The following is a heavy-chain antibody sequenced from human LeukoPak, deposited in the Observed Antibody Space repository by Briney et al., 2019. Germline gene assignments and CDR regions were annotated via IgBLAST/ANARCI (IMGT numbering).Heavy chain of an antibody. CDR1: GYSFTNYW. CDR2: IYPGDSDI. J-gene: IGHJ4*02. Sequence: GESLKISCKGSGYSFTNYWIGWVRQMPGKGLEWMGIIYPGDSDIRYSPSFQGQVTPSADKSTAYLQWSSLKASDTAMYYCARRLEWTSNFDYWGQGTLVTVSS. D-gene: IGHD4-11*01. V-gene: IGHV5-51*01. CDR3: ARRLEWTSNFDY.